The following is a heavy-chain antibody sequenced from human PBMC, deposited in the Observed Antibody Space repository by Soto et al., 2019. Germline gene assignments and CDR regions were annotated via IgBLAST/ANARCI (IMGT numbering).Heavy chain of an antibody. V-gene: IGHV1-69*13. CDR2: IIPIFGTA. Sequence: SVKVSCKASGGTFSSYAISWVRQAPGQGLEWMGGIIPIFGTANYAQKFQGRVTITADESTSTAYMELSSLRSEDTAVYYCARPVYCSSTSCYYYYGMDGWGQGTTVTVSS. J-gene: IGHJ6*02. CDR3: ARPVYCSSTSCYYYYGMDG. D-gene: IGHD2-2*01. CDR1: GGTFSSYA.